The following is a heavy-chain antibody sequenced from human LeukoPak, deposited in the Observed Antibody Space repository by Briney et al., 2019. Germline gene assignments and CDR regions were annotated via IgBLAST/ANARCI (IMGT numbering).Heavy chain of an antibody. CDR2: IKSKIDGETT. CDR3: AKDVFVGVGATTGFDY. J-gene: IGHJ4*02. V-gene: IGHV3-15*01. CDR1: GFTFSSAW. D-gene: IGHD1-26*01. Sequence: GGSLRLSCAASGFTFSSAWMNWVRQAPGKGLEWVGRIKSKIDGETTDYAAPVKGRFTISRDNSKNTLYLQMNSLRAEDTAVYYCAKDVFVGVGATTGFDYWGQGTLVTVSS.